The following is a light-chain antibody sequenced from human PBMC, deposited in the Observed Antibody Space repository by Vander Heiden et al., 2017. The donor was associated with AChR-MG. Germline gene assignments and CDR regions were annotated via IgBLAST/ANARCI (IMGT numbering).Light chain of an antibody. CDR1: QSINSD. Sequence: DIEMTQSPSSLSASVGDRVTITCRAGQSINSDLNWYQHKPGKAPKLLISEATTLQSGVPSRFSGSGSVTEFTLTISSLQPEDLATYYCQQSDTTSFTFGHGTRVDI. CDR3: QQSDTTSFT. CDR2: EAT. V-gene: IGKV1-39*01. J-gene: IGKJ3*01.